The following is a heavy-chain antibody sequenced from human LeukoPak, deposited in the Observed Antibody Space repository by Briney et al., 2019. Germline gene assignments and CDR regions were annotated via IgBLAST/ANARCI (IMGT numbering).Heavy chain of an antibody. CDR2: IKEDGSEK. D-gene: IGHD2-15*01. J-gene: IGHJ4*02. CDR1: GFTFSTYG. CDR3: ARNVGWFRFDY. Sequence: PGGSLRLSCAASGFTFSTYGMDWVRQAPGKGLEWVANIKEDGSEKYYEDSVKGRFTISRDNAKNSLYLQMNSLRAEDTAVYYCARNVGWFRFDYWGQGTLVTVSS. V-gene: IGHV3-7*03.